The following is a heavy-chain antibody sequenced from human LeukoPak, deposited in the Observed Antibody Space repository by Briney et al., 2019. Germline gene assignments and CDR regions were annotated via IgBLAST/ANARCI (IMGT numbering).Heavy chain of an antibody. D-gene: IGHD1-1*01. CDR2: IIPIFGTA. Sequence: SVKVSCKASGGVFATYTMSWVRQAPGQGLEWMGGIIPIFGTANYAQKFQGRVTITADESTSTAYMELSSLRSEDTAVYYCARELERAFDIWGQGTMVTVSS. V-gene: IGHV1-69*01. J-gene: IGHJ3*02. CDR3: ARELERAFDI. CDR1: GGVFATYT.